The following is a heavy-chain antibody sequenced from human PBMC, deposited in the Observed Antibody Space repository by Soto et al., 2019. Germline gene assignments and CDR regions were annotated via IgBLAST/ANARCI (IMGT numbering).Heavy chain of an antibody. CDR1: GFTFSNAW. J-gene: IGHJ6*02. CDR3: TTDSGYDSLNYYYYGMDV. D-gene: IGHD5-12*01. CDR2: IKSKTDGGTT. V-gene: IGHV3-15*07. Sequence: GGSLRLSCAASGFTFSNAWMNWVRQAPGKGLEWVGRIKSKTDGGTTDYAAPVKGRFTISRDDSKNTLYLQMNSLKTEDTAVYYCTTDSGYDSLNYYYYGMDVWGQGTTVTVSS.